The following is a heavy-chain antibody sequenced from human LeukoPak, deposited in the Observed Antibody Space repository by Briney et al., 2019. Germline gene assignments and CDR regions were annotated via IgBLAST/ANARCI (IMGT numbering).Heavy chain of an antibody. CDR2: ISDSISGGST. D-gene: IGHD5-18*01. J-gene: IGHJ5*02. Sequence: GGSLRLSCAASGFTFNNYAMTWVRQAPGKGLEWVSTISDSISGGSTYYADSVKGRLTISRDNSKNTLYLQMNILRAEDTAVYYCAKDRTGYSYGYFLSPWGQGTLVTVSS. V-gene: IGHV3-23*01. CDR3: AKDRTGYSYGYFLSP. CDR1: GFTFNNYA.